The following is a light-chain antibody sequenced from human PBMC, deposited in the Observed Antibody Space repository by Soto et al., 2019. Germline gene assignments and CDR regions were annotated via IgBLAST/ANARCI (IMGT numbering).Light chain of an antibody. J-gene: IGLJ1*01. CDR3: RSYTSSSTRV. CDR2: DVN. Sequence: QSVLTQPASVSGSPGQSITISCTGTSSDIGGYNYVSWYQQHPGKAPKLMIYDVNNRPSGVSNRFSGSKSGNTASLTISGLQAEDEADYYCRSYTSSSTRVFGTGTKVTVL. CDR1: SSDIGGYNY. V-gene: IGLV2-14*01.